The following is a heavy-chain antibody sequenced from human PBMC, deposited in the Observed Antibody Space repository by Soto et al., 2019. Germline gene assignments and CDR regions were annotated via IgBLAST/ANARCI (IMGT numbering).Heavy chain of an antibody. CDR3: ARGDYYDSSGYYAPYYYGMDV. V-gene: IGHV4-4*07. CDR2: IYTSGST. Sequence: SEALSRTSAVSGGSSSSKKKSWIRQPAGKGVEWIGRIYTSGSTNYNPSRKRRVTMSVDTSNNQFSLTLSSVTAADTAVYYCARGDYYDSSGYYAPYYYGMDVWGQVSTVTVSS. J-gene: IGHJ6*01. CDR1: GGSSSSKK. D-gene: IGHD3-22*01.